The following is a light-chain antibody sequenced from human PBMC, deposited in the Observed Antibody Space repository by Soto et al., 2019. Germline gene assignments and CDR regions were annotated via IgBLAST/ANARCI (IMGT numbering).Light chain of an antibody. V-gene: IGKV3-15*01. CDR3: QQYGNSPWT. CDR1: QSVSSN. Sequence: EIVMTQSPATLSVSPGEGVTLSCRASQSVSSNLAWYQQKPGQAPRLLIYGASTRATGIPARFSGSGSGTEFTLTISRLEPEDFAVYYCQQYGNSPWTFGQGTKVDIK. J-gene: IGKJ1*01. CDR2: GAS.